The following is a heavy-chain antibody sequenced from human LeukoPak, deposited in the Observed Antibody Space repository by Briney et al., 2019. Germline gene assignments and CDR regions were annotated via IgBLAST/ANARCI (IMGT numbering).Heavy chain of an antibody. V-gene: IGHV3-30*02. D-gene: IGHD4-11*01. CDR1: GFTFSSYG. CDR3: ARDRQATGTVFDY. Sequence: AGGSLRLSCAASGFTFSSYGMHWVRQAPGKGLEWVAFIRYDGSNKYYADSVKGRFTISRDNSKNTLYLQMNSLRAEDTAVYYCARDRQATGTVFDYWGQGTLVTVSS. CDR2: IRYDGSNK. J-gene: IGHJ4*02.